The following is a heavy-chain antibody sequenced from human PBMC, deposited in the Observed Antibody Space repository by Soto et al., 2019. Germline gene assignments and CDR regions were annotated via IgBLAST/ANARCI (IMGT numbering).Heavy chain of an antibody. V-gene: IGHV5-51*01. CDR3: ARRTGSSSTGRYYYGMDV. Sequence: PRESLKISCKGSGYSFTSYWIGWVRQMPGKGLEWMGIIYPGDSDTRYSPSFQGQVTISADKSISTAYLQWSSLKASDTAMYYCARRTGSSSTGRYYYGMDVWGQGTTVTVSS. D-gene: IGHD2-2*01. CDR1: GYSFTSYW. CDR2: IYPGDSDT. J-gene: IGHJ6*02.